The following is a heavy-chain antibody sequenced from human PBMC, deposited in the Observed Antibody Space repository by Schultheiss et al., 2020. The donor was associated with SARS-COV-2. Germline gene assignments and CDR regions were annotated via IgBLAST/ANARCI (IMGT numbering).Heavy chain of an antibody. CDR3: ARQVVGATLDY. CDR2: IYHSGST. J-gene: IGHJ4*02. Sequence: SETLSLTCAVYGGSFSGYYWSWIRQPPGKGLEWIGYIYHSGSTYYNPSLKSRVTISVDTSKNQFSLKLSSVTAADTAVYYCARQVVGATLDYWGQGTLVTVSS. V-gene: IGHV4-34*01. CDR1: GGSFSGYY. D-gene: IGHD1-26*01.